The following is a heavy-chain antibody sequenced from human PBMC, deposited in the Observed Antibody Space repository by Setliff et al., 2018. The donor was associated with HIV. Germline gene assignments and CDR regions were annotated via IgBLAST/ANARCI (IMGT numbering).Heavy chain of an antibody. CDR2: IYHVGGT. J-gene: IGHJ4*02. CDR1: GGSIGSGGYS. Sequence: SSETLSLTCAVSGGSIGSGGYSWSWIRQPPGRGLEWVGYIYHVGGTYYNPSLNSRVTISVDTSRNQFSLKLTSVTAADTALYFCARPGDSGYDFRGYFDYWGQGKLVTVSS. D-gene: IGHD5-12*01. V-gene: IGHV4-30-2*01. CDR3: ARPGDSGYDFRGYFDY.